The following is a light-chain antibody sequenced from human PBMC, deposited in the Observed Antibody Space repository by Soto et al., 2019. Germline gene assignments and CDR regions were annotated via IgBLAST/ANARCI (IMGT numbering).Light chain of an antibody. CDR2: FAS. J-gene: IGKJ1*01. CDR1: QSVDRY. CDR3: QQYDKWPRT. Sequence: EVVLTQSPDTLSLSPGETATLSCRASQSVDRYVAWYQQKLGQPPRLLIYFASTRATAVPARFTAGGSGTEFTLTISSLQSYDWAVYYCQQYDKWPRTFGQGTKVEIK. V-gene: IGKV3-15*01.